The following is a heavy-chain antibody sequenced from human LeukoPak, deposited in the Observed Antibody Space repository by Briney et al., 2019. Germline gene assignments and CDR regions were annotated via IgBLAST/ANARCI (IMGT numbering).Heavy chain of an antibody. V-gene: IGHV4-4*02. CDR2: IYHSGST. Sequence: SETLSLTCAVSGGSISSSNWWSWVRQPPGRGLEWIGEIYHSGSTNYNPSLKSRVTISVDKSKNQFSLNLSSVTAADTAVYYCAKSNGYGLVDIWGQGTMVTVSS. D-gene: IGHD3-10*01. J-gene: IGHJ3*02. CDR1: GGSISSSNW. CDR3: AKSNGYGLVDI.